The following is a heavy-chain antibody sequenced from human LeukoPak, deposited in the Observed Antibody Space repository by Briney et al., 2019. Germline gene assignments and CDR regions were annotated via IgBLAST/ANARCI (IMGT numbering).Heavy chain of an antibody. D-gene: IGHD3-22*01. CDR3: ARVGGTNYYDSSGYYLSNAFDI. J-gene: IGHJ3*02. CDR1: GGSISSSNW. Sequence: SGTLSLTCAVSGGSISSSNWWSWVRQPPGKGLEWIGEIYHSGSTNYNPSLKSRVTISVDKSKNQFSLKLSSVTAADTAVYYCARVGGTNYYDSSGYYLSNAFDIWGQGTMVTVSS. V-gene: IGHV4-4*02. CDR2: IYHSGST.